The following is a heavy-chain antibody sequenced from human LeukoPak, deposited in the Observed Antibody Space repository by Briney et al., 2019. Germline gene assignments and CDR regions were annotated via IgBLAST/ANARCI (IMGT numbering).Heavy chain of an antibody. Sequence: GGSLRLSCAASGFTFSSYAMSWVRQAPGKGLEWVSAISTSGGSTYYADSVRGRFTISRDNSKNTQSLQMNSLRAEDTAVYYCLGYCSSGNCYSGGYWGQGTLVTVSS. CDR3: LGYCSSGNCYSGGY. J-gene: IGHJ4*02. CDR2: ISTSGGST. CDR1: GFTFSSYA. V-gene: IGHV3-23*01. D-gene: IGHD2-15*01.